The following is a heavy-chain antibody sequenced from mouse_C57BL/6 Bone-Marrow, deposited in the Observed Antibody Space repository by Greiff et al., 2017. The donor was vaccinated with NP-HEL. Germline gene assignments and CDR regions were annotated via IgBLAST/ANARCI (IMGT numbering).Heavy chain of an antibody. CDR2: IYPGSGST. Sequence: QVQLQQPGAELVKPGASVKMSCKASGYTFTSYWITWVKQSPGQGLEWIGDIYPGSGSTNYNEKFKSKATLTVDTSSSTAYMQLSSLTSEDSAVYYCAREGYYSNYWYFDVWGTGTTVTVSS. V-gene: IGHV1-55*01. J-gene: IGHJ1*03. D-gene: IGHD2-5*01. CDR3: AREGYYSNYWYFDV. CDR1: GYTFTSYW.